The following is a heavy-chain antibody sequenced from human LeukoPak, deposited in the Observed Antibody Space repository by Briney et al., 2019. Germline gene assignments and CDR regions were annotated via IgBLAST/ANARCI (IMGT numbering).Heavy chain of an antibody. Sequence: GGSLRLSCAASGFTFSSYEMNWVRQAPGKGLEWVSYISSSGSTIYYADSVKGRFTISRDNAKNSLYLQMNSLRAEDTAVYYCARVGASYAKLPFDYWGQGTLVTVSS. CDR3: ARVGASYAKLPFDY. J-gene: IGHJ4*02. CDR1: GFTFSSYE. D-gene: IGHD2-2*01. V-gene: IGHV3-48*03. CDR2: ISSSGSTI.